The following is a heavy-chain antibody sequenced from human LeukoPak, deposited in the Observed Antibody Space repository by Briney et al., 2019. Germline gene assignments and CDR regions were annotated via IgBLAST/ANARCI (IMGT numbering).Heavy chain of an antibody. CDR2: ICYSGST. Sequence: SETLSLTCTVSGGSISSYYWSWIRQPPGKGLEWIGYICYSGSTNYNPSLKGRVTISVDTSKNQFSLKLSSVTAADTAVYYCARYPYYYDSSGYYPGAFDIWGQGTMVTVSS. D-gene: IGHD3-22*01. J-gene: IGHJ3*02. V-gene: IGHV4-59*01. CDR3: ARYPYYYDSSGYYPGAFDI. CDR1: GGSISSYY.